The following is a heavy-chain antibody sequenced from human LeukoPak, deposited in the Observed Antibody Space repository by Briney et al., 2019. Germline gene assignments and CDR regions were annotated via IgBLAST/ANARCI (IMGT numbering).Heavy chain of an antibody. CDR1: GGSISSGGYY. CDR2: IVYSAST. J-gene: IGHJ5*02. D-gene: IGHD3-10*01. Sequence: PSQTLSLTCTVSGGSISSGGYYWSWIRQHRGKGLEWIGYIVYSASTYYNPSLKSRVTISVDTSKNQFSLKLSSVTAADTAVYYCARVLGEDYARFDPWGQGTLVTVSS. V-gene: IGHV4-31*03. CDR3: ARVLGEDYARFDP.